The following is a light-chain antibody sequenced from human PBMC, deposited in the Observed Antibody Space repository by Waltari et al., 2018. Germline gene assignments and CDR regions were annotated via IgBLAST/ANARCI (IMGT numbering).Light chain of an antibody. CDR3: QQYDAYALT. J-gene: IGKJ4*01. Sequence: DIQMTQSPSTLSASVGDRVTITCRASQSIRSSLAWYQQKPGKAPKFLIYEASSLESGVPSRFSGSGSVTEFTLTISSLQPDDFATYFCQQYDAYALTFGGGTKVEIK. CDR2: EAS. CDR1: QSIRSS. V-gene: IGKV1-5*03.